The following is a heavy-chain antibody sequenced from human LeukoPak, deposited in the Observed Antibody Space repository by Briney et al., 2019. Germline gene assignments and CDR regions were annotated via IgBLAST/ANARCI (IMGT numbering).Heavy chain of an antibody. CDR2: INSDGSST. J-gene: IGHJ4*02. D-gene: IGHD6-13*01. CDR1: GFTFSSYA. CDR3: ARDFFPTPTGYSCSWSAFDY. V-gene: IGHV3-74*01. Sequence: GGSLRLSCAASGFTFSSYAMSWVRQAPGKGLVWVSRINSDGSSTSYADSVKGRFTISRDNAKNTLYLQMNSLRAEDTAVYYCARDFFPTPTGYSCSWSAFDYWGQGTLVTVSS.